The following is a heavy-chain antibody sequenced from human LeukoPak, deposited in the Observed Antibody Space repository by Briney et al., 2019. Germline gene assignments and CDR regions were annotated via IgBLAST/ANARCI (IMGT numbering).Heavy chain of an antibody. Sequence: SETLSLTCAVHGESFSDYYWSWLRQPPGKGLEWIGETSHSGSTNYNPSPKSRVTISVDTSKKQFSLRLTSVTAADTAVYYCAREGIIVAGGTWDYWGQGTLVTVSS. CDR1: GESFSDYY. D-gene: IGHD6-13*01. CDR2: TSHSGST. V-gene: IGHV4-34*01. J-gene: IGHJ4*02. CDR3: AREGIIVAGGTWDY.